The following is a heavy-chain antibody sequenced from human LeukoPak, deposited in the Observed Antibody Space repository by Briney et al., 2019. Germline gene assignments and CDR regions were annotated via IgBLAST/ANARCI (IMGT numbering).Heavy chain of an antibody. CDR2: IYYSGST. CDR3: ARGGYDGLGNDFRFDP. V-gene: IGHV4-59*01. CDR1: GGSISRYY. D-gene: IGHD3-10*01. J-gene: IGHJ5*02. Sequence: SETLSLTCTVSGGSISRYYWSWTRQPPGEGLEWLGYIYYSGSTTYKPPLKTRVTISVETSKNQFSLKLSSVNPTDTPVSSCARGGYDGLGNDFRFDPWGQGTLVTVSS.